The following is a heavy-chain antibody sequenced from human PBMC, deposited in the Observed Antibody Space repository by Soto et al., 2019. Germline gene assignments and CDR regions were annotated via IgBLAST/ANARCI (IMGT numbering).Heavy chain of an antibody. J-gene: IGHJ5*02. CDR2: ISGGGGST. Sequence: GSLRLSCAGSGFTFSSNAVIWVRQPPGKGLEWVSGISGGGGSTYYAESVKGRFTISRDNSKNTLYLQMNSLRAEDTAVYYCAKDESYSSGWFVHWGQGTLVTVSS. CDR1: GFTFSSNA. V-gene: IGHV3-23*01. D-gene: IGHD6-19*01. CDR3: AKDESYSSGWFVH.